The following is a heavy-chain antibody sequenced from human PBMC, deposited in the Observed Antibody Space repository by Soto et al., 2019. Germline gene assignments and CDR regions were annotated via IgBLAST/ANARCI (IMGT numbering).Heavy chain of an antibody. CDR2: ISFDGSNT. Sequence: QVQLVESGGGVVQPGRSLRLSCAASGFTFSSYGMHWVRQAPGKGLEWVALISFDGSNTYYADSVKGRFTISRDNSQNTLYLQMHSLRAEDTSRYYSGAGQFFSDYWCQGTLVTVSS. CDR3: GAGQFFSDY. D-gene: IGHD6-19*01. J-gene: IGHJ4*02. CDR1: GFTFSSYG. V-gene: IGHV3-30*03.